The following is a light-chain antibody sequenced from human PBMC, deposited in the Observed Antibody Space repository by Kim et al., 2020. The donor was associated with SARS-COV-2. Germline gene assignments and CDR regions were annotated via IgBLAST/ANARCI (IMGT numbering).Light chain of an antibody. V-gene: IGLV3-19*01. CDR2: GKN. CDR3: NSRDSRGNHWV. J-gene: IGLJ3*02. CDR1: SLRKYY. Sequence: SSELTQDPAVSVALGQTVRITCQGDSLRKYYASWYQQKPGQAPLLVIYGKNNRPSGIPDRFSGSSSGNTASLTITGAQAEDEADYYCNSRDSRGNHWVFG.